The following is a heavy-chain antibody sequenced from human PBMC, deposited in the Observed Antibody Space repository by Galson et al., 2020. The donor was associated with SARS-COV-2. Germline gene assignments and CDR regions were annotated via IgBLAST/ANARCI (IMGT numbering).Heavy chain of an antibody. CDR2: ISGSGGGT. J-gene: IGHJ6*02. Sequence: GESLKISWVASGFTFKNYAMTWVRQAPGKGLEWVSGISGSGGGTYYADSVTGRFTISRDNSKNTLYLQMNSLRAEDTAVYYCARKAVPTMSYYYCMDVWGQGTTITVSS. CDR3: ARKAVPTMSYYYCMDV. D-gene: IGHD5-12*01. CDR1: GFTFKNYA. V-gene: IGHV3-23*01.